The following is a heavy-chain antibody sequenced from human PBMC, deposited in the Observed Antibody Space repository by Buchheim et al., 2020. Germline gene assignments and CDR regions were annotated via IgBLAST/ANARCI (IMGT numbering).Heavy chain of an antibody. CDR3: AQIGMSVVKA. Sequence: EVQLVESGGGVVQPGGSLRLSCAASGFTFSSYEMNWVRQTPGKGLEWVSSISSNGVTIHYADSLKGRFTVSRDNAKNSLYLRMSDLRADDTAVYYCAQIGMSVVKAWGQGT. CDR2: ISSNGVTI. CDR1: GFTFSSYE. D-gene: IGHD2-21*01. J-gene: IGHJ5*02. V-gene: IGHV3-48*03.